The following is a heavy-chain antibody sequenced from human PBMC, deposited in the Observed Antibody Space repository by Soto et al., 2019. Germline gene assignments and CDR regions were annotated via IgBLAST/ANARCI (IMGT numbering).Heavy chain of an antibody. Sequence: PGGSLRLSCAASGFTFSTYAMGWVRQAPGKGLEWVSAISGSGGSTNYADSVKGRFTISRDNSKTTLYLQMNSLRAEDTAVYYCANYSPTGKVYGERNDYWGQGTLVTVSS. CDR2: ISGSGGST. D-gene: IGHD4-17*01. CDR1: GFTFSTYA. J-gene: IGHJ4*02. V-gene: IGHV3-23*01. CDR3: ANYSPTGKVYGERNDY.